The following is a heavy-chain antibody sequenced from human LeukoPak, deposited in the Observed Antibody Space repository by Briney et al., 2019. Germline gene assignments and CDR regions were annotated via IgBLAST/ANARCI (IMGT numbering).Heavy chain of an antibody. D-gene: IGHD3-10*01. Sequence: PSETLSLTCAVYGGSFSGYYWSWIRQPPGKGLEWIGEINHSGSTNYNPSLKSRVTISVDTSKNQFSLKLSSVTAADTAVYYCARDPYGSIDYWGQGTLVTVPS. CDR2: INHSGST. CDR3: ARDPYGSIDY. J-gene: IGHJ4*02. CDR1: GGSFSGYY. V-gene: IGHV4-34*01.